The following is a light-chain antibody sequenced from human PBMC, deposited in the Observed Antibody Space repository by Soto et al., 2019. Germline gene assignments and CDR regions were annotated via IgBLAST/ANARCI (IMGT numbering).Light chain of an antibody. CDR3: QQYGTSLFT. J-gene: IGKJ4*01. V-gene: IGKV3-20*01. CDR2: DAS. CDR1: QSVNFY. Sequence: EIVLTQSPGTLSLSPGERATLSCRASQSVNFYLAWYQQKPGQAPRLLISDASNRATGIPDRFSGSGSGTDFTLTISGLEPEDFAVYYCQQYGTSLFTFGGGTKVDIK.